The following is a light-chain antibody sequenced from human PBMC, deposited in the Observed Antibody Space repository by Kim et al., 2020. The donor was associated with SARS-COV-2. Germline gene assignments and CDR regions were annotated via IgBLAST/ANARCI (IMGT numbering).Light chain of an antibody. CDR2: DTS. Sequence: PGGAVTLAGGSGTEAVSSGHDPYGFRQKPGRAPRTMVYDTSNKHPWSPARLSGSLLGGKAALTLSGALPEDEAEYYCLLYYDGYRIFGWWTQLTVL. CDR3: LLYYDGYRI. J-gene: IGLJ2*01. V-gene: IGLV7-46*01. CDR1: TEAVSSGHD.